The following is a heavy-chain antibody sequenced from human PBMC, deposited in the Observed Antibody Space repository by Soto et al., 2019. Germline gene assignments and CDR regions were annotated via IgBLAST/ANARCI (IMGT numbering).Heavy chain of an antibody. Sequence: SETLSLTCTVSGGSISSYYWSWIRQPPGQGLEWIGYIYYSGSTNYNPSLKSRVTISVDTSKNQFSLKLSSVTAADTAVYYCASSYYYDSSGYWYWGQGTLVTVSS. V-gene: IGHV4-59*01. D-gene: IGHD3-22*01. CDR2: IYYSGST. CDR3: ASSYYYDSSGYWY. CDR1: GGSISSYY. J-gene: IGHJ4*02.